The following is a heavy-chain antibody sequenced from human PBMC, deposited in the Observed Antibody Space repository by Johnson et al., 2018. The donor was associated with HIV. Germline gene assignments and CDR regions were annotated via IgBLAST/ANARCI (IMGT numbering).Heavy chain of an antibody. J-gene: IGHJ3*02. Sequence: VQLVESGGGVVQPGRSLRLSCVGSGFTFSSYGMHWVRQAPGKGLEWVAVISYDGNNKYYADSVKGRFTISRDNSKNTLYLQMNSLRAEDTAVYYCAKVGGNAFDIWGQGTMVTVSS. CDR2: ISYDGNNK. D-gene: IGHD3-16*01. CDR3: AKVGGNAFDI. V-gene: IGHV3-30*18. CDR1: GFTFSSYG.